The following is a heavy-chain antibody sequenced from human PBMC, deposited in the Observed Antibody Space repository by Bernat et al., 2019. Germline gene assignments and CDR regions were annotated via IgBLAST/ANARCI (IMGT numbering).Heavy chain of an antibody. J-gene: IGHJ4*02. CDR1: GFTFSNYA. CDR2: ISGSGRSI. V-gene: IGHV3-23*04. CDR3: AKGKQWELPLDY. D-gene: IGHD1-26*01. Sequence: EVQLVESGGGLVQPGGSLRLSCAASGFTFSNYAVSWVRQAPGKGLEWVSSISGSGRSIYYADSVKGRFTISRDNSRNTLYLQMNSLRAEDMAVYYCAKGKQWELPLDYWGQGTLVTVSS.